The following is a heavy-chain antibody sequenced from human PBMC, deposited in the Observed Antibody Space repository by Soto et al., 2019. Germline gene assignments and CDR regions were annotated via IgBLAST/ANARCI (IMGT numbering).Heavy chain of an antibody. J-gene: IGHJ4*02. V-gene: IGHV3-48*01. CDR1: GFTFSSYS. D-gene: IGHD5-12*01. Sequence: EVQLVESGGGLVQPGGSLRLYCAASGFTFSSYSMNWVRQAPGKGLEWVSYISSSSSTIYYADSVTGRFTISRDNAKNSLYLQMTSLRAEDTAVYYCTRGYSGYLVYWGQGTLVTVSS. CDR2: ISSSSSTI. CDR3: TRGYSGYLVY.